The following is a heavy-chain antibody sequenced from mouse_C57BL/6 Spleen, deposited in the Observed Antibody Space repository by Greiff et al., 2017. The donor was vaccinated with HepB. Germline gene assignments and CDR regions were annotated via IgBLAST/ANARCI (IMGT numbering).Heavy chain of an antibody. CDR2: ISNGGGST. CDR3: ARGGLYDYDLNYAMDY. Sequence: EVQLVESGGGLVQPGGSLKLSCAASGFTFSDYYMYWVRQTPEKRLEWVAYISNGGGSTYYPDTVKGRFTISRDNAKNTLYLQMSRLKSEDTAMYYCARGGLYDYDLNYAMDYWGQGTSVTVSS. CDR1: GFTFSDYY. D-gene: IGHD2-4*01. J-gene: IGHJ4*01. V-gene: IGHV5-12*01.